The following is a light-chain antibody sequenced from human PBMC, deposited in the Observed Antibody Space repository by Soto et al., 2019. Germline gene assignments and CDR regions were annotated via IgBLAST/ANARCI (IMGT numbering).Light chain of an antibody. CDR3: QQYGRSPFT. J-gene: IGKJ3*01. CDR2: DAS. CDR1: QSVSRNY. Sequence: EIVMTQSPATLSVSPGERATLSCRASQSVSRNYLAWYQQKPGLAPSLLIYDASSRATGVPDRFSASGSGTDFTLTISRLEPEDFAVYYCQQYGRSPFTFGPGTKVDNK. V-gene: IGKV3D-20*01.